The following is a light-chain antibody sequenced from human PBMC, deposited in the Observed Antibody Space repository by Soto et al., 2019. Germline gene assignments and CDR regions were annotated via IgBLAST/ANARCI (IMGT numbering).Light chain of an antibody. CDR2: DAS. J-gene: IGKJ5*01. CDR1: QGISSA. Sequence: AIQLTQSPSSLSASVGDRVTITCRASQGISSALAWYQQKPGKAPKLLLYDASSLESGVPSGFSGSGSGTDFTLTISSLQPEDFATSYCQQFNSYPITFGQGTRLEIK. CDR3: QQFNSYPIT. V-gene: IGKV1-13*02.